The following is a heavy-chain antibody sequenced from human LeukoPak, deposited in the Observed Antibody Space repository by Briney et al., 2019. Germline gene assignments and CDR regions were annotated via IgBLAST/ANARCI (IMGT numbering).Heavy chain of an antibody. V-gene: IGHV1-2*02. CDR1: GYTFTGYY. Sequence: ASVKVSCKASGYTFTGYYMHWVRQAPGQGLEWMGWINPNSGGTDYAQKFQGRVTMTRDTSISTAYMELSRLRSDDTAVYYCARARPVVGATNYYYYGMDVWGQGTTVTVSS. CDR2: INPNSGGT. J-gene: IGHJ6*02. D-gene: IGHD1-26*01. CDR3: ARARPVVGATNYYYYGMDV.